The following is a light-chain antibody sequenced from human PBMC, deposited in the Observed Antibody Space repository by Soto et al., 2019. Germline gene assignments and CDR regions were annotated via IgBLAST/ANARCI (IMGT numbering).Light chain of an antibody. Sequence: HSALTQPASVSGSPGQSITISCSGTSSDVGGYNYVSWYQQHPGKAPKLMIYEVDNRPSGVSNRFSGSKSGNTASLTISGLQAEDEADYYCSSYSSDNTVVLGGGTKVTVL. CDR3: SSYSSDNTVV. CDR1: SSDVGGYNY. CDR2: EVD. J-gene: IGLJ3*02. V-gene: IGLV2-14*01.